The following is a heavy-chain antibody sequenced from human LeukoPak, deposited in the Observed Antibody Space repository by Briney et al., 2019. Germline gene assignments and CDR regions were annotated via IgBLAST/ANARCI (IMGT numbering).Heavy chain of an antibody. V-gene: IGHV3-15*01. J-gene: IGHJ4*02. D-gene: IGHD3-10*01. Sequence: NPGGSLRLSCAASGLTFSNAWMSWVRQALGKGREWVGCIKSKTDGGTTDYAAPVKGRFTISRDDSKNTLYLQMNSLKTEDTAVYYCTTALWFGELSLSDYWGQGTLVTVSS. CDR3: TTALWFGELSLSDY. CDR1: GLTFSNAW. CDR2: IKSKTDGGTT.